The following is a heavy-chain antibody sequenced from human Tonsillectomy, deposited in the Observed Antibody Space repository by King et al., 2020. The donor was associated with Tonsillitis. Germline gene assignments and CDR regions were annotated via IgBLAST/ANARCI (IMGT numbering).Heavy chain of an antibody. V-gene: IGHV4-31*03. CDR2: IYYSGST. J-gene: IGHJ4*02. D-gene: IGHD2-21*02. Sequence: VQLQESGPGLVKPSQTLSLTCTVSGGSISSGGYYWSWIRQPPGKGLEWIGYIYYSGSTYYNPSLKSRVTISVDTSKNQFSLKLRSVPAADTAVYYCARDSSESDVFDYWGQGTLVTVSS. CDR3: ARDSSESDVFDY. CDR1: GGSISSGGYY.